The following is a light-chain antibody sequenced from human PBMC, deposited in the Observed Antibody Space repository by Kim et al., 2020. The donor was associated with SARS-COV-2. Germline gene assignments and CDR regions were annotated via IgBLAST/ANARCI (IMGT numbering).Light chain of an antibody. CDR2: QDN. Sequence: SYELTQPPSMSVSPGQTASITCSGDKLGNRYAFWYQQKPGQSPVLVIYQDNKRPSGIPERFSGSNSGHTATLTISRTQAMDEADYYCQTWDGTTVVFGGGTQLTVL. CDR3: QTWDGTTVV. J-gene: IGLJ2*01. V-gene: IGLV3-1*01. CDR1: KLGNRY.